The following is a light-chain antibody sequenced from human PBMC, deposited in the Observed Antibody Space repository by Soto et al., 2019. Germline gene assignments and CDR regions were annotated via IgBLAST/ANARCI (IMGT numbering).Light chain of an antibody. CDR3: QQYNSYSPTT. CDR2: DAS. Sequence: DIQMTQSPSTLSASVGDRVTITCRASQSISSWLAWYQQKPGKAPKLLIYDASSLESGVPSRFSGSGSGTEFILPISSLQPDDFVTYYCQQYNSYSPTTFGQGTKVEIK. CDR1: QSISSW. J-gene: IGKJ1*01. V-gene: IGKV1-5*01.